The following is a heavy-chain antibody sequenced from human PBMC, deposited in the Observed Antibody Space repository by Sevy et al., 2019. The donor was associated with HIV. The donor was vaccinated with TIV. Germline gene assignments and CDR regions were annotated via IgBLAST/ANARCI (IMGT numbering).Heavy chain of an antibody. CDR2: ISWNSGSI. D-gene: IGHD2-15*01. Sequence: GGSLRLSCVASGFTFDDYAMHWVRQAPGKGLEWVSGISWNSGSIGYADSVKGRFTISRDNAKNSLYLQMNSLRAEDTALYYCAKDRGGATQDYYYYGMDVWGQGTTVTVSS. CDR1: GFTFDDYA. CDR3: AKDRGGATQDYYYYGMDV. V-gene: IGHV3-9*01. J-gene: IGHJ6*02.